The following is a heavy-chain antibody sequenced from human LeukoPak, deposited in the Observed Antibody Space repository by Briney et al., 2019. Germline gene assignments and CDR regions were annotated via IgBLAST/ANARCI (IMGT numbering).Heavy chain of an antibody. D-gene: IGHD3-10*01. CDR3: ARVTMVRVEHNWFDP. J-gene: IGHJ5*02. CDR2: IRGSGDRT. CDR1: GFTFSSYA. Sequence: GGSLRLSCAASGFTFSSYAMSWVRQASGKGLEWVSAIRGSGDRTHYADSVKGRFNISRDNSKNTLYLQMNSLRAEDTAVYYCARVTMVRVEHNWFDPWGQGTLVTVSS. V-gene: IGHV3-23*01.